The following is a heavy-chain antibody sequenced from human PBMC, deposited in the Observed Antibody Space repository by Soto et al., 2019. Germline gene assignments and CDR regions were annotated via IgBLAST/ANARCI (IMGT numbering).Heavy chain of an antibody. CDR1: GGSISSDY. CDR2: ISYSGSA. D-gene: IGHD4-17*01. CDR3: ARGHGDYRSLHAYPTRGSSDP. Sequence: SETLSLSCTGSGGSISSDYWSWIRQPPGKGLEWIGYISYSGSANYNPSLKSRVTMSVDTSKDQFSLRLRSVTAADTAVYYCARGHGDYRSLHAYPTRGSSDP. V-gene: IGHV4-59*01. J-gene: IGHJ5*02.